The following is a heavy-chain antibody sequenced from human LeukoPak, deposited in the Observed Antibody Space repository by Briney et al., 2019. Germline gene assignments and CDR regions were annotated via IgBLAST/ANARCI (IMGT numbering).Heavy chain of an antibody. CDR3: ARLAAAGDYYYYYYMDV. CDR1: GGSISSYY. Sequence: SETLSLTCTVSGGSISSYYWSWIRQPPGKGLEWIGYIYTSGSTNYNPSLKSRVTISVDTSKNQFSLKLSSVTAAATAVYYCARLAAAGDYYYYYYMDVWGKGTTVTVSS. CDR2: IYTSGST. V-gene: IGHV4-4*09. D-gene: IGHD6-13*01. J-gene: IGHJ6*03.